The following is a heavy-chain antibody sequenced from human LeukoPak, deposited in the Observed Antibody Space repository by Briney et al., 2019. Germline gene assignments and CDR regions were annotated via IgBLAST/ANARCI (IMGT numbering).Heavy chain of an antibody. J-gene: IGHJ5*02. V-gene: IGHV4-59*01. D-gene: IGHD1-26*01. CDR3: ASVGAGNWFDP. CDR1: GGSISSYY. CDR2: IYYSGST. Sequence: SETLSLTCTVSGGSISSYYWSWIRQPPGKGLEWIGYIYYSGSTDYNPSLKSRVTISVDTSKNQFSLKLSSVTAADTAVYYCASVGAGNWFDPWGQGTLVTVSS.